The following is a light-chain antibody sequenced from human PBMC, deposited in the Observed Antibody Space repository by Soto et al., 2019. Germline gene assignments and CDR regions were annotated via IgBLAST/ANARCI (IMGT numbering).Light chain of an antibody. CDR3: QAWDSSNVV. CDR1: KLGDKY. V-gene: IGLV3-1*01. CDR2: QDS. J-gene: IGLJ2*01. Sequence: SYELNHPPSVSVSPGQTASITCSGDKLGDKYACWYQQKPGQSPVLVIYQDSKRPSGIPERFSGSNSGNTATLTISGTHAMDEADYYCQAWDSSNVVFGGGTKLTAL.